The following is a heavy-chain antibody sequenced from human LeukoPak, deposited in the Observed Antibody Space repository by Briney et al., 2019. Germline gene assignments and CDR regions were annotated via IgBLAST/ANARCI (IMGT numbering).Heavy chain of an antibody. Sequence: RTSQTLSLTCSVSGDSIGRGNYYWSWIRQSAGKGLEWIGRINPSGSTNYNPSLKSRVIMSLDTSKNQFSLRLTSVTAADTAVYYCARDDFDNSGYRPFYFWGQGSLVTVSS. D-gene: IGHD3-22*01. J-gene: IGHJ4*02. CDR2: INPSGST. V-gene: IGHV4-61*02. CDR1: GDSIGRGNYY. CDR3: ARDDFDNSGYRPFYF.